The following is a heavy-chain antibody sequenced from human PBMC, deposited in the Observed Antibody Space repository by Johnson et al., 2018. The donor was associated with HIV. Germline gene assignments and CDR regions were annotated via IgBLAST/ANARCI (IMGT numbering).Heavy chain of an antibody. D-gene: IGHD6-6*01. Sequence: VQLVESGGGLVKPGGSLRLSCAASGFTVSTNYMGWVRLAPGKGLEWVANINQDGTEKYYVDSLTGRFTISRDNAKKSLYLQMNSLRAEDTALYYCAKDMGRYSSSSAAFDIWGQGTMVIVSS. CDR2: INQDGTEK. V-gene: IGHV3-7*03. CDR1: GFTVSTNY. J-gene: IGHJ3*02. CDR3: AKDMGRYSSSSAAFDI.